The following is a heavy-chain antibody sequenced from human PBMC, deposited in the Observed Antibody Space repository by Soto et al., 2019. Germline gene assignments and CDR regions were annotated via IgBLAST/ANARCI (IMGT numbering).Heavy chain of an antibody. D-gene: IGHD6-13*01. V-gene: IGHV1-46*01. CDR3: ATYPRPRIAAAGTYSDY. Sequence: ASVKVSCKASGYTFTSYYIHWVRQAPGQGLEWMGLINPGGGRTSYAQHLHGRVTMTRDTSTSTAYMELRSLRSDDTAVYYCATYPRPRIAAAGTYSDYWGQGTLVTVSS. CDR2: INPGGGRT. J-gene: IGHJ4*02. CDR1: GYTFTSYY.